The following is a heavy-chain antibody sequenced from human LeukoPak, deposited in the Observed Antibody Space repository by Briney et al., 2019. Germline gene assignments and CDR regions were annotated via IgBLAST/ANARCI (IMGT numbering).Heavy chain of an antibody. CDR3: AAICFGNLAIDY. J-gene: IGHJ4*02. D-gene: IGHD3-10*01. CDR2: ISYSGST. CDR1: GGAVTSNSYY. V-gene: IGHV4-61*01. Sequence: SETLSLTCTVSGGAVTSNSYYWSRIRQPPGKGLEWTGYISYSGSTNYNPSLKSRITISVDTSKNQFSLKLTSVTAADTAVYYCAAICFGNLAIDYWGQGTLVTVSS.